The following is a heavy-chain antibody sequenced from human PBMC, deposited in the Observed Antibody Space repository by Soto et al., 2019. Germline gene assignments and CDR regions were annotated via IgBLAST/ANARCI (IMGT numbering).Heavy chain of an antibody. J-gene: IGHJ6*03. CDR3: ARGPSIVLTVKYYYYYYMDV. D-gene: IGHD2-8*01. CDR2: INPNSGGT. Sequence: QVQLVQSGAEVKKPGASVKVSCKASGYTFTGYYMHWVRQAPGQGLERMGWINPNSGGTNYAQKFQGWVTMIRDTSISTAYMELSRLRSDDTALYYCARGPSIVLTVKYYYYYYMDVWGKGTTVTVSS. V-gene: IGHV1-2*04. CDR1: GYTFTGYY.